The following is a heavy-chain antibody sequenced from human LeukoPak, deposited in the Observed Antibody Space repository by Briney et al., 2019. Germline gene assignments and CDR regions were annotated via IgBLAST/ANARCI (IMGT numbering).Heavy chain of an antibody. CDR1: GFTFSSYS. Sequence: GGSLRLSCAASGFTFSSYSMNWVRQAPGKGLEWVSYISSSSSTIYYADSVKGRFTISRDNAKNSLYLQMNSLRAEDTAVYYCARDLASKRGDYWGQGTLVTVSS. CDR2: ISSSSSTI. CDR3: ARDLASKRGDY. J-gene: IGHJ4*02. D-gene: IGHD3-10*01. V-gene: IGHV3-48*04.